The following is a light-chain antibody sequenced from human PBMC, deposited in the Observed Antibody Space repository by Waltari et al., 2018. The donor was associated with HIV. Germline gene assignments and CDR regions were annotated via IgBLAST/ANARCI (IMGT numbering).Light chain of an antibody. Sequence: QSALTQPASVSGSPGQSITISCTGTSNDVGGYNYVSWYQQHPGKFPKLMINDVSNRPSWVSYRFSGSKSGNTASLTISGLQAEDEADYYCSSYTSSTYVVFGGGTKLTVL. CDR3: SSYTSSTYVV. V-gene: IGLV2-14*03. CDR1: SNDVGGYNY. CDR2: DVS. J-gene: IGLJ2*01.